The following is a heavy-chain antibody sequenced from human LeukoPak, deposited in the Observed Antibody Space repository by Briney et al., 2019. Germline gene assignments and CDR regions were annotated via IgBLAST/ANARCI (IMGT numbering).Heavy chain of an antibody. CDR1: GFTFSGYS. V-gene: IGHV3-21*01. CDR3: ARALATVNAFDI. Sequence: GGSLRLSCAASGFTFSGYSMTWVRQAPGKGLDWVSSITGSNNYMYYADSVKGRFIISRDSAKNSLYLQMNSLRAEDTAVYYCARALATVNAFDIWGQGTMVTVSS. CDR2: ITGSNNYM. D-gene: IGHD4-11*01. J-gene: IGHJ3*02.